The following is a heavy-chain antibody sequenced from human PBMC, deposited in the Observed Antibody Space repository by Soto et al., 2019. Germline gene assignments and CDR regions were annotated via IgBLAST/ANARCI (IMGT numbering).Heavy chain of an antibody. J-gene: IGHJ4*02. D-gene: IGHD3-10*01. CDR2: INTANGNT. CDR1: GYTLNTLA. Sequence: ASVKVSFKASGYTLNTLAMQWVRQAPGQTLEWMGWINTANGNTKYSQKVQGRVTITRDTSANTIYMELRSLRSEDTAVYYCARSGSLDYWGQGTPVTVSS. CDR3: ARSGSLDY. V-gene: IGHV1-3*04.